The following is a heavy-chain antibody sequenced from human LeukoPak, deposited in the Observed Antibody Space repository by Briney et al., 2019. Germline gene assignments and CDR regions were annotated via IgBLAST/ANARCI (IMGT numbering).Heavy chain of an antibody. CDR3: ARVAGKCGGDCYRLLY. Sequence: ASVKVSRKASGYTFTTYDINWVRQATGQGLEWLGWMNPNSGNTGYAQKFQGRVTMTRNISITTAYMELSNLRSEDTAVYYCARVAGKCGGDCYRLLYWGQGTLVTVSS. J-gene: IGHJ4*02. D-gene: IGHD2-21*01. CDR1: GYTFTTYD. CDR2: MNPNSGNT. V-gene: IGHV1-8*01.